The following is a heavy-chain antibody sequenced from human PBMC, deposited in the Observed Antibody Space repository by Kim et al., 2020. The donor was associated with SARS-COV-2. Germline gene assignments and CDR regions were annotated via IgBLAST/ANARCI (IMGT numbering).Heavy chain of an antibody. Sequence: SVKVSCKTSGGTFSNYAISWVRQAPGQGLEWMGGIIPNFGTPNYAQKFQDRVTITADASTRTAYMELSSLRSEDTAMYYCARGPPEGPHIVKGDYYYYYAMDVWGQGTTVTVSS. CDR2: IIPNFGTP. D-gene: IGHD5-12*01. V-gene: IGHV1-69*13. CDR3: ARGPPEGPHIVKGDYYYYYAMDV. J-gene: IGHJ6*02. CDR1: GGTFSNYA.